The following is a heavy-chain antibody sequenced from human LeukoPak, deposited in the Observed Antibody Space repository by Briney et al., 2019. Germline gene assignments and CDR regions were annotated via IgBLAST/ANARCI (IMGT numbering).Heavy chain of an antibody. CDR3: ARSPSYYGSGTSFDY. J-gene: IGHJ4*02. CDR2: IYYSGST. CDR1: GGSISSYY. Sequence: SETLSLTCTVSGGSISSYYWSWIRQPPGKGLEWIGRIYYSGSTNYNPSLKGRVTISLDTSKNQFSLKLSSVTAADTAVFYCARSPSYYGSGTSFDYWGQGTLVTVSS. V-gene: IGHV4-59*01. D-gene: IGHD3-10*01.